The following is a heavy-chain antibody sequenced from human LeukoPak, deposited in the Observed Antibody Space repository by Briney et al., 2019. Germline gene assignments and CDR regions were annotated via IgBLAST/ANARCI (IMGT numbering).Heavy chain of an antibody. CDR1: GYTFTGYY. Sequence: GASVKVSCKASGYTFTGYYMHWVRQAPGQGLEWMGWINPNSGGTNYAQKFEARVTMNRDTSISTAYMELSRLRFDDTAVYYCARSPDILTGEKFDYWGQGTLVTVSS. J-gene: IGHJ4*02. D-gene: IGHD3-9*01. V-gene: IGHV1-2*02. CDR2: INPNSGGT. CDR3: ARSPDILTGEKFDY.